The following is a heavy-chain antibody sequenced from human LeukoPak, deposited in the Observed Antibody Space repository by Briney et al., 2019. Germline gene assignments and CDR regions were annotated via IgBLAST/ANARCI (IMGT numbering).Heavy chain of an antibody. CDR1: GFTFSSYA. CDR2: ISGSGGST. D-gene: IGHD5-24*01. V-gene: IGHV3-23*01. J-gene: IGHJ4*02. CDR3: AKDGQGTRDGYNSRAFDY. Sequence: PGGSLRLSCAASGFTFSSYAMSWVRQAPGKGLEWVSAISGSGGSTYYADSVKGRFTISRDNSKNTLYLQMNSLRAEDTAVYYCAKDGQGTRDGYNSRAFDYWGQGTLVTVSS.